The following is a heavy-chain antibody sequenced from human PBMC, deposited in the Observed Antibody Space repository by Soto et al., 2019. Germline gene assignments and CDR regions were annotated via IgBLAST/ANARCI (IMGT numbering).Heavy chain of an antibody. CDR3: ATSSGWGPGAFDT. Sequence: GASVKVSCKASGGTFSSYTISWVRQAPGQGLEWMGRIIPILGIANYAQKFQGRVTITADKSTSTAYMELSSLRSEDTAVYYCATSSGWGPGAFDTWGQGTMVTVS. D-gene: IGHD6-19*01. CDR1: GGTFSSYT. J-gene: IGHJ3*02. CDR2: IIPILGIA. V-gene: IGHV1-69*02.